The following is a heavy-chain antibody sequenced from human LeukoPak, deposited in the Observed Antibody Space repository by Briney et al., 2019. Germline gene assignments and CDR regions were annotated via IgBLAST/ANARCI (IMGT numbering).Heavy chain of an antibody. CDR1: GGSISSGSYY. V-gene: IGHV4-61*02. CDR2: IYTSGST. Sequence: PSQTLSLTCTVSGGSISSGSYYWSWIRQPAGNGLEWIGRIYTSGSTNYNPSLKSRVTISVDTSKNQFSLKLSSVTAADTAVYYCARDLIAGGDYWGQGTLVTVSS. CDR3: ARDLIAGGDY. D-gene: IGHD3-16*02. J-gene: IGHJ4*02.